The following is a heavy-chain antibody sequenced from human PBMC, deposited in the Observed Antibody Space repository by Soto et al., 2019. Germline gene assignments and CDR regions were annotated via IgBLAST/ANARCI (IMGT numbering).Heavy chain of an antibody. CDR1: GFTFSSYA. CDR3: AKDRRVGATQIYYFDY. V-gene: IGHV3-23*01. CDR2: ISGSGGST. J-gene: IGHJ4*02. D-gene: IGHD1-26*01. Sequence: GGSLRLSCAASGFTFSSYAMSWVRQAPGKGLGWVSAISGSGGSTYYADSVKGRFTISRDNSKNTLYLQMNSLRAEDTAVYYCAKDRRVGATQIYYFDYWGQGTLVTVSS.